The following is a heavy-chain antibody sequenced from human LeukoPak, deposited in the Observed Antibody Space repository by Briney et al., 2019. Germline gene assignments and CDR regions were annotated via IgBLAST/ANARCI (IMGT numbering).Heavy chain of an antibody. Sequence: GGSLRLSCAASGFTFSSYAMSWVRQAPGKGLEWVSAISGSGGSTYYADSVKGRFTISRDNSKNTLYLQMNSLRAEDTAVYYCAKAPFGPAAIDHHYYNYMDVWGKGTTVTVSS. CDR1: GFTFSSYA. D-gene: IGHD2-2*02. CDR3: AKAPFGPAAIDHHYYNYMDV. V-gene: IGHV3-23*01. J-gene: IGHJ6*03. CDR2: ISGSGGST.